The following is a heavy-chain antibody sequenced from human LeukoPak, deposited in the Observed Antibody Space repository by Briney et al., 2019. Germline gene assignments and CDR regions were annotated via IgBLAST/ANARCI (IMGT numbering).Heavy chain of an antibody. D-gene: IGHD2-2*01. V-gene: IGHV3-21*01. CDR3: AKDVEGSTTLRTYFDY. Sequence: GGSLRLSCAASGFTFSSYSMTWVRQAPGKGLEWVSSISSSSSYIYYADSVKGRFTISRDNAKNSLYLQMNSLRAEDTAVYYCAKDVEGSTTLRTYFDYWGQGTLVTVSS. J-gene: IGHJ4*02. CDR1: GFTFSSYS. CDR2: ISSSSSYI.